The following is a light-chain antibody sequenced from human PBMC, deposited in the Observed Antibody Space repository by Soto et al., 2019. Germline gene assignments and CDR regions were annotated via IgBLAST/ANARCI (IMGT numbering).Light chain of an antibody. V-gene: IGLV2-14*01. J-gene: IGLJ1*01. CDR1: RSDIGSYNY. CDR3: TSYTGSSTSYV. Sequence: SVLTQPASVSGSPGQSITISCSGTRSDIGSYNYVAWYQQFPGKTPKILIYGVSNRPSGVSSRFSGSKSGNTASLTISGLQAEDEADYYCTSYTGSSTSYVFGSGTKAPS. CDR2: GVS.